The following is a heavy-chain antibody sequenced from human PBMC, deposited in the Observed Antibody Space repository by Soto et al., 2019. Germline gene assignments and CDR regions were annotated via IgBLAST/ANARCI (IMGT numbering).Heavy chain of an antibody. J-gene: IGHJ5*02. CDR1: GGSISSSSYY. Sequence: SETLSLTCTVSGGSISSSSYYWGWIRQPPGKGLEWIGSIYYSGSTYYNPSLKSRVTISVDTSKNQFSLKLSSVTAADTAVYYCAGEIRGVPPGLPDWFDPWGQGTLVTVSS. CDR3: AGEIRGVPPGLPDWFDP. D-gene: IGHD3-10*01. V-gene: IGHV4-39*01. CDR2: IYYSGST.